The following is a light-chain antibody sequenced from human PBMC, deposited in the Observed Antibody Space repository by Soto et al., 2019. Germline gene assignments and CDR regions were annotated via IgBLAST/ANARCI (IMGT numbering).Light chain of an antibody. V-gene: IGLV2-8*01. CDR3: SSYAGSVNVI. Sequence: QSVLTQPRSVSGSPGQSVTISCTGTSRDVGGYDYVSWYQQHPGKAPKLMISEVSKRPSGVPDRFSGSKSGNTASLTVSGLQADDEADYYCSSYAGSVNVIFGGGTKVTVL. CDR2: EVS. CDR1: SRDVGGYDY. J-gene: IGLJ2*01.